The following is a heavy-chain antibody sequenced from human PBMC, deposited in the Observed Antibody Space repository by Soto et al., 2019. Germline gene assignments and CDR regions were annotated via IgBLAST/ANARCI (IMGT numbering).Heavy chain of an antibody. CDR2: FYYSGST. CDR1: GGSISSYY. J-gene: IGHJ4*02. CDR3: AGGARTTYFDY. V-gene: IGHV4-59*01. Sequence: QVQLQESGPGLVKPSETLSLTCAVSGGSISSYYWSWIRQPPGKGLEWIGYFYYSGSTNYNPSLKSRVTISVDTSQNQFSLKLSSVTAADSAVYCCAGGARTTYFDYWGQGTLVTVSS.